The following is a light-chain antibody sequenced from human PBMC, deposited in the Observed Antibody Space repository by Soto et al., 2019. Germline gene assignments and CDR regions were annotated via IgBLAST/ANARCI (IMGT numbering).Light chain of an antibody. J-gene: IGKJ5*01. Sequence: EIVLTQSPGTLSLSPGERAILSCRSSQSVSSSYLAWYQQKPGQAPRLLIYGASSRATGIPDRFSGSGSGTEFTLTISRLEPEDFAVYYCQQYGSSPRITFGQGTRLEIK. CDR3: QQYGSSPRIT. V-gene: IGKV3-20*01. CDR2: GAS. CDR1: QSVSSSY.